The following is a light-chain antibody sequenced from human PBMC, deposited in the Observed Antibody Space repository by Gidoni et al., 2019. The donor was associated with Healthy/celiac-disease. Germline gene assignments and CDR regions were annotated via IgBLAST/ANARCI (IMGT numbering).Light chain of an antibody. J-gene: IGKJ5*01. CDR2: GAS. V-gene: IGKV3-20*01. CDR1: QSVSSSS. CDR3: QQYGSSPIT. Sequence: EIVLTQSQGTLALSPGERATLSCRASQSVSSSSLAWYQQKPGQAPRLLIYGASSRATVIPDRFSCSGSGTDFTLTISRLEPEDFAVYYCQQYGSSPITFGQGTRLEIK.